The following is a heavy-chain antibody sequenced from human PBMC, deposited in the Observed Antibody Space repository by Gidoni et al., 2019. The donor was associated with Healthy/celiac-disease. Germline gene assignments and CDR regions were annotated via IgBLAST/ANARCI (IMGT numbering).Heavy chain of an antibody. V-gene: IGHV3-33*01. CDR2: IWYDGSNK. D-gene: IGHD3-16*01. CDR1: GFTFSSYG. Sequence: QVQLVESGGGVVQPGRSLRLSCAASGFTFSSYGMHWVRQAPGKGLEWVAVIWYDGSNKYYADSVKGRFTISRDNSKNTLYLQMNSLRAEDTAVYYCASSYDEMDYWGQGTLVTVSS. CDR3: ASSYDEMDY. J-gene: IGHJ4*02.